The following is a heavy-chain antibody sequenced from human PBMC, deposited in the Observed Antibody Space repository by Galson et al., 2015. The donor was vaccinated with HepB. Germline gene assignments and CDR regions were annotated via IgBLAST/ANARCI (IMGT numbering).Heavy chain of an antibody. Sequence: SVKVSCKASGGTFSGHLISWVRQAPGQGLEWMGGIIPMYATKTYGQNFQDRVTITADDTTSTSNMELSSLRSEDTAISYCARWDQRGYFDNWGQGTLVTAFS. CDR3: ARWDQRGYFDN. CDR2: IIPMYATK. CDR1: GGTFSGHL. V-gene: IGHV1-69*13. J-gene: IGHJ4*02. D-gene: IGHD1-26*01.